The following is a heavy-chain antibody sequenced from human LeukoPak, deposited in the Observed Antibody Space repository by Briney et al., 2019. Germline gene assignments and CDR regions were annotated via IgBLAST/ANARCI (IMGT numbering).Heavy chain of an antibody. CDR1: GFTFTTYS. CDR2: ITSESDYI. Sequence: GGSLRLSRAASGFTFTTYSMNWVRQAPGRGLEWVSSITSESDYIYYADSVKGRFTISRDNAQNSLYLQMNSLRAEDTAVYYCGSSQPFDYWGRGTLVTVSS. D-gene: IGHD1-14*01. CDR3: GSSQPFDY. V-gene: IGHV3-21*01. J-gene: IGHJ4*02.